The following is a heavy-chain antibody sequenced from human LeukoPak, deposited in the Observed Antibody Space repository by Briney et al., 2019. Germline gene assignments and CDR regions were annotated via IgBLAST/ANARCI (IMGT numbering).Heavy chain of an antibody. CDR3: AREGNWGLYAFDI. CDR1: GGSFSGYY. Sequence: SETLSLTCAVYGGSFSGYYWSWIRQPPGKGLEWIGYIYYSGSTNYNPSLKSRVTISVDTSKNQFSLKLSSVTAADTAVYYCAREGNWGLYAFDIWGQGTMVTVSS. D-gene: IGHD7-27*01. V-gene: IGHV4-59*01. CDR2: IYYSGST. J-gene: IGHJ3*02.